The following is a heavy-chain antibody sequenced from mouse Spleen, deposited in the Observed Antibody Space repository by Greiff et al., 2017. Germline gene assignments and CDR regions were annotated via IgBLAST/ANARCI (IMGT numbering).Heavy chain of an antibody. V-gene: IGHV1-55*01. Sequence: QVQLQQPGAELVKPGASVKMSCKASGYTFTSYCITWVKQRPGQGLEWIGDIYPGSGSTNYNEKFKSKATLTVDTSSSTAYMQLSSLTSEDSAVYYCARYPIYPGYFDVWGAGTTVTVSS. J-gene: IGHJ1*01. CDR1: GYTFTSYC. D-gene: IGHD2-1*01. CDR2: IYPGSGST. CDR3: ARYPIYPGYFDV.